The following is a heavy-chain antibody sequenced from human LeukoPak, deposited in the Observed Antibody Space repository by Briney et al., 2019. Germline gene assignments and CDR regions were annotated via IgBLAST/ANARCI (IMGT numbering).Heavy chain of an antibody. V-gene: IGHV1-8*01. CDR1: GYTFTSYD. J-gene: IGHJ6*02. CDR2: MNPNSGNT. Sequence: ASVKVSCEASGYTFTSYDINWVRQATGQGLEWMGWMNPNSGNTGYAQKFQGRVTMTRDTSINTAYMELSGLRSEDRAVYYCARGNADYYGTDVWGRGTTVTVSS. CDR3: ARGNADYYGTDV.